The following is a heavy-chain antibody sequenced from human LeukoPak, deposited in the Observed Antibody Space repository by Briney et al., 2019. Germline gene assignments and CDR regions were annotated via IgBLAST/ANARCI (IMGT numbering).Heavy chain of an antibody. CDR3: ARQRIGSGWYYFDY. V-gene: IGHV5-51*01. CDR1: GYSFTSYW. CDR2: IYPGDSDT. Sequence: GESLKISCKGSGYSFTSYWIGWVRQMPGKGLEWMGIIYPGDSDTRYSPSFQGQVTISADKSITTAYLQWSSLTASDPAMYYCARQRIGSGWYYFDYWGQGTLVTVSS. J-gene: IGHJ4*02. D-gene: IGHD6-19*01.